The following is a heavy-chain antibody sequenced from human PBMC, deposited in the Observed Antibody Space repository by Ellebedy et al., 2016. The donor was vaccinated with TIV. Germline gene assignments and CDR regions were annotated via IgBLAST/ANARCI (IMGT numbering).Heavy chain of an antibody. J-gene: IGHJ3*02. V-gene: IGHV1-69*04. CDR3: ARGMGDYVGFAFDI. Sequence: AASVNVSCKASGCTFSSYAISWVRQAPGQGLEWMGRIIPILGIANYAQKFQGRVTITADKSTSTAYMELSSLRSEDTAVYYCARGMGDYVGFAFDIWGQGTMVTVSS. CDR1: GCTFSSYA. CDR2: IIPILGIA. D-gene: IGHD4-17*01.